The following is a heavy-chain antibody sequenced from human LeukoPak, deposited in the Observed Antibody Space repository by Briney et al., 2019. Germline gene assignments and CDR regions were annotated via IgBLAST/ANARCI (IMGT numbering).Heavy chain of an antibody. D-gene: IGHD2-8*02. J-gene: IGHJ4*02. CDR1: GFTFSSYA. CDR3: ARDTGGWDKEGYYFDY. V-gene: IGHV3-23*01. CDR2: ISGSGSST. Sequence: GGSLRLSCAASGFTFSSYAMSWVRQAPGKGLEWVSAISGSGSSTYYADSVKGRFTISRDNAKNSLYLQTNSLRAEDTAVYYCARDTGGWDKEGYYFDYWGQGTLVTVSS.